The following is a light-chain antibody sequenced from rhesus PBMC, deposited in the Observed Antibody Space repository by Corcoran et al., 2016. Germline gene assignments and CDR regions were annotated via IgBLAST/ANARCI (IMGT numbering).Light chain of an antibody. V-gene: IGKV1-32*02. Sequence: DIQMSQSPSSLSASVGDRVTITCRASPGISSYLNWYQQKPGKAPKLLNYSANSLASGVPSMFRGSGAGTDYTLTISSLQPEDFATYYCQQGDSTPWTFGQGTKVEIK. CDR2: SAN. CDR1: PGISSY. CDR3: QQGDSTPWT. J-gene: IGKJ1*01.